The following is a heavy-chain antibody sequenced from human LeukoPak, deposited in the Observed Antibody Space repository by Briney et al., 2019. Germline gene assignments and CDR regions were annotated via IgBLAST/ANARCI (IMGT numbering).Heavy chain of an antibody. CDR2: IVVGSGNT. CDR3: AADYDILTGYSDAFDI. Sequence: SVKVSCKASGFTFTSSAMQWVRQARGQRLEWIGWIVVGSGNTNYAQKFQERVTITRDMSTSTAYMELSSLRSADTAVYYCAADYDILTGYSDAFDIWGQGTMVTVSS. CDR1: GFTFTSSA. D-gene: IGHD3-9*01. J-gene: IGHJ3*02. V-gene: IGHV1-58*02.